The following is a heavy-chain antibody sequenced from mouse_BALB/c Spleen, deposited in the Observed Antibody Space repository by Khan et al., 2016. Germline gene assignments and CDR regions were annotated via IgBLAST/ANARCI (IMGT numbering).Heavy chain of an antibody. Sequence: QVQLQQPGAELVRPGASVKLSCKASGYTFTSYWMNWVKQRPGQGLEWIGMIDPSDSETHYNQMFKDKATLTVDKSSSTAYLQLRSLPSADPAVLYCARDDGYWFAYWGQGTLVTVSA. CDR2: IDPSDSET. CDR3: ARDDGYWFAY. CDR1: GYTFTSYW. V-gene: IGHV1-61*01. J-gene: IGHJ3*01. D-gene: IGHD2-3*01.